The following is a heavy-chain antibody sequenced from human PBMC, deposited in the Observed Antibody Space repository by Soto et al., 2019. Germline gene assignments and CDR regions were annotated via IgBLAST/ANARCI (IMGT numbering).Heavy chain of an antibody. Sequence: QVQLQQWGAGPLRPLETLPPTCGVSGGAFSGYYWARIRQSPGKGLEWISEINDRGSINYNPSLKSRVSISVDTSKNHYSLNLRSVTAADTAVYYCARESHDILTGPPWVWYFDLWGRGTLVTVSS. CDR1: GGAFSGYY. CDR3: ARESHDILTGPPWVWYFDL. J-gene: IGHJ2*01. CDR2: INDRGSI. V-gene: IGHV4-34*01. D-gene: IGHD3-9*01.